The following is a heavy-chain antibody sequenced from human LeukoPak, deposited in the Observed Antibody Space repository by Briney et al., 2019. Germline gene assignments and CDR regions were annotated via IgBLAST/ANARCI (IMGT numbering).Heavy chain of an antibody. J-gene: IGHJ5*02. CDR1: GGSISSYY. CDR2: IYYSGST. Sequence: SETLSLTCTVSGGSISSYYWSWIRQPPGKGLEWIGYIYYSGSTNYNPSLKSRVTISVDTSKNQFSLKLSSVTAADTAVYYCARGGGGNADWFDTWGQGTLVTVSS. CDR3: ARGGGGNADWFDT. D-gene: IGHD4-23*01. V-gene: IGHV4-59*01.